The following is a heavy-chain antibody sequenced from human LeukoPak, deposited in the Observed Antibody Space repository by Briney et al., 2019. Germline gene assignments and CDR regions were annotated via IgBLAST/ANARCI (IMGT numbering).Heavy chain of an antibody. CDR1: EFSVSSNY. Sequence: GGSLRLSCAASEFSVSSNYMTWVRQAPGKGLEWVANIKQDGSEKFYVDSVKGRFTISRDNAKNSLYLQMNSLRAEDTAVYYCAKGTYSGSYWDGYLSHWGQGTLVTVSS. J-gene: IGHJ4*02. V-gene: IGHV3-7*03. CDR2: IKQDGSEK. D-gene: IGHD1-26*01. CDR3: AKGTYSGSYWDGYLSH.